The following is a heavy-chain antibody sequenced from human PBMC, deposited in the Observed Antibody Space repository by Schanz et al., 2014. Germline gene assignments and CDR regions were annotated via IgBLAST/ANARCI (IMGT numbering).Heavy chain of an antibody. CDR2: IIPILGIA. V-gene: IGHV1-69*08. CDR1: GGTFSSYT. J-gene: IGHJ4*02. Sequence: QVQLVQSGAEVKKPGSSVKVSCKASGGTFSSYTINWVRQAPGQGLEWMGRIIPILGIANYAQKFQGRVTITADKSTSTAYMELSSLRSDDTAMYYCARDYYDSSGYYYCDYWGQGTLVTVSS. CDR3: ARDYYDSSGYYYCDY. D-gene: IGHD3-22*01.